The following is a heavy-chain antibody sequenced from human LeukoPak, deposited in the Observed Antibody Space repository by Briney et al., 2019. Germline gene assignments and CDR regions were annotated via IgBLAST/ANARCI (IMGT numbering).Heavy chain of an antibody. Sequence: SLTLALICSVSGRSISCGCYYWSWIRRPAGKVLEWIRRIYTSGSPNYNPSLKSRVTISVDTSKNQFSLKLSSVAAADTAVYYCASGYGSGAYYFDYWGQGTLVTVSS. CDR2: IYTSGSP. CDR3: ASGYGSGAYYFDY. J-gene: IGHJ4*02. CDR1: GRSISCGCYY. V-gene: IGHV4-61*02. D-gene: IGHD3-10*01.